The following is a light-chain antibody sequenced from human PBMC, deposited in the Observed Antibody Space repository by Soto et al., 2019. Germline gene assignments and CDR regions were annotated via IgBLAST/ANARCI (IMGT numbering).Light chain of an antibody. CDR1: QGIRND. CDR2: AAS. Sequence: AIQMSQYLSSLSASVGDRVTITCRASQGIRNDLGWYQQKPGKAPKLLIYAASSLQSGVPSRFSGSGSGTDFTLTISSLQPEDFATYYCLQDYNYPWTFGQGTKVEIK. CDR3: LQDYNYPWT. J-gene: IGKJ1*01. V-gene: IGKV1-6*01.